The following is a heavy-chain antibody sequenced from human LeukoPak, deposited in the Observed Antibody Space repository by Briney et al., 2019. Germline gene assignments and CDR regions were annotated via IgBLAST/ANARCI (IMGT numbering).Heavy chain of an antibody. Sequence: GGSLRLSCAASGFTISSYSMNWVRQAPGKGLELVSYISSSSSIYYADSVKGRFTISRDNAKNSLYLQMNSLRDEDTAVYYCARGGYCSSTSCPYYDAFDIWGQGTMVTVSS. D-gene: IGHD2-2*01. CDR1: GFTISSYS. J-gene: IGHJ3*02. CDR2: ISSSSSI. CDR3: ARGGYCSSTSCPYYDAFDI. V-gene: IGHV3-48*02.